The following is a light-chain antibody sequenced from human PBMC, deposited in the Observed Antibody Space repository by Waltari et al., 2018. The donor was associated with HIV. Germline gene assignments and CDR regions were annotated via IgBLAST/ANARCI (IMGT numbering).Light chain of an antibody. J-gene: IGLJ2*01. Sequence: QSVVTQVPSLTVSPGGTVTRTCASSTGAVTSGDYPNWLQQKPGQAHRALLYSTSNKHAWTPALFSGNLRTGNAALTRSGVQPEDEAEYYCLLYYGGTQLVFGGGTKLTVL. CDR1: TGAVTSGDY. CDR2: STS. CDR3: LLYYGGTQLV. V-gene: IGLV7-43*01.